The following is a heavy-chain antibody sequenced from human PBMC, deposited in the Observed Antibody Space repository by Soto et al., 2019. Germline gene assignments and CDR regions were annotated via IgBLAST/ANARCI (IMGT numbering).Heavy chain of an antibody. Sequence: SETLWLTCTVSGSSLSGYYWSWIRQPPGKGLEWIGYMYNTGSTVYNPSFKSRVTISVDTSKNQFSLKLNSVTAAVTAVYYCSIALWGYCGTDCYPLDVCAQGTPVTVCS. V-gene: IGHV4-59*01. CDR1: GSSLSGYY. CDR2: MYNTGST. J-gene: IGHJ6*02. D-gene: IGHD2-21*02. CDR3: SIALWGYCGTDCYPLDV.